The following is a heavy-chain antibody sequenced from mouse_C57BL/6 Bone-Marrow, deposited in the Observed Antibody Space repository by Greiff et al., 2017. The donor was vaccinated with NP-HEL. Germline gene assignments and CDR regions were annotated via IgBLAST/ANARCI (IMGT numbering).Heavy chain of an antibody. CDR2: IYPRDGST. V-gene: IGHV1-85*01. CDR1: GYTFTSYD. Sequence: VQLQQSGPELVKPGASVKLSCKASGYTFTSYDINWVKQRPGQGLEWIGWIYPRDGSTKYNEKFKGKATLTVDTSSSTAYMELHSLTSEDSAVYFCARRRVVAHYYAMDYWGQGTSVTVSS. D-gene: IGHD1-1*01. CDR3: ARRRVVAHYYAMDY. J-gene: IGHJ4*01.